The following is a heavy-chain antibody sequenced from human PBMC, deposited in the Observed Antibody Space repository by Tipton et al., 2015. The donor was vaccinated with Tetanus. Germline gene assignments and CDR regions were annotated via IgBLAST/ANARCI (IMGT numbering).Heavy chain of an antibody. V-gene: IGHV4-31*03. CDR1: GGSISRGGYF. Sequence: TLSLTCSVSGGSISRGGYFWNWIRQRPGKGPEWIGYIYYSGSTYYNPSFKSRVSMSVDTSKNQFSLNLTSVTAADTAVYYCARSKLLWFGESLSGFDSWGQGTLVTVSA. CDR2: IYYSGST. CDR3: ARSKLLWFGESLSGFDS. J-gene: IGHJ4*02. D-gene: IGHD3-10*01.